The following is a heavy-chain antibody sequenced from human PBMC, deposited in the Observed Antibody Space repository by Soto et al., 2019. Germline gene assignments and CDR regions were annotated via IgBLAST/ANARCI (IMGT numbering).Heavy chain of an antibody. CDR2: ISGSGGST. Sequence: EVQLLESGGGLVQPGGSLRLSCAASGFTFSSYAMRWVRQAPGKGLEWVSAISGSGGSTHYADSVKGRFTISRDNSKNTLYLQIYSLRAEDTAVYYCAKIPHSSSWYLDAFDIGGHGTMVTVSS. CDR3: AKIPHSSSWYLDAFDI. D-gene: IGHD6-13*01. J-gene: IGHJ3*02. CDR1: GFTFSSYA. V-gene: IGHV3-23*01.